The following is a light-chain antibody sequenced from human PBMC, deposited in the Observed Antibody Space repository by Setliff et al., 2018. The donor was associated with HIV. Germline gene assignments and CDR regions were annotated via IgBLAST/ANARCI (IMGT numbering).Light chain of an antibody. CDR2: DVS. CDR3: CTSTYV. Sequence: QSALTQPASVSGSPGQSITISCTGTSSDIGGYNYVSWYQQHPGKAPKLMVYDVSQRPSGVSNRFSGSISGNTASLTISGLQAEDEADYYCCTSTYVFGSGTKVTV. J-gene: IGLJ1*01. CDR1: SSDIGGYNY. V-gene: IGLV2-14*01.